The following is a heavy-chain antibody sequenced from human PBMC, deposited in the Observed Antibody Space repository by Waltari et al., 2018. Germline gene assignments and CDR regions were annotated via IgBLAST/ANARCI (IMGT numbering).Heavy chain of an antibody. CDR1: VGSFSGYY. CDR3: ARGPWRRYGGHYYYGMDV. D-gene: IGHD3-9*01. V-gene: IGHV4-34*01. J-gene: IGHJ6*02. Sequence: QVQLQQWGAGLLKPSETLSLTCAASVGSFSGYYWSWIRPAPGKGLEWIGEINHSGSTNYNPSLKSRVTISVDTSKNQFSLKLSSVTAADTAVYYCARGPWRRYGGHYYYGMDVWGQGTTVTVSS. CDR2: INHSGST.